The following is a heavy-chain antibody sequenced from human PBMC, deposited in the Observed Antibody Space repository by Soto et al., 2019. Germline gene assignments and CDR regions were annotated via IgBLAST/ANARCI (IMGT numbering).Heavy chain of an antibody. J-gene: IGHJ6*02. V-gene: IGHV2-5*02. CDR2: IYWDDDK. D-gene: IGHD3-3*01. CDR3: SHMESRVASYGMDV. Sequence: QITLKESGPTLVKHTQTLTLTCTFSGFSLDTSGVGVGWIRQPPGKALEWLTLIYWDDDKRYSPSLRSRLTITKDTSKNQVVLTMTNMDPVDTATYYCSHMESRVASYGMDVWGQGTTVTVSS. CDR1: GFSLDTSGVG.